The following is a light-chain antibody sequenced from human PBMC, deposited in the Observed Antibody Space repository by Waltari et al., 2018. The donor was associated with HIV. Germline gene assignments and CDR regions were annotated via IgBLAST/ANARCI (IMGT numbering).Light chain of an antibody. J-gene: IGLJ2*01. Sequence: QSVLTLPTSESAAPGQKVTMSCSGGTSNIANNYVTCYQPHPGTAPKVLIYQNNKRPSAIPDRFSGSKSGTSATLGITGRQSGDEADYYCGTWENDHSGVVFGGGTKLTV. CDR3: GTWENDHSGVV. V-gene: IGLV1-51*02. CDR2: QNN. CDR1: TSNIANNY.